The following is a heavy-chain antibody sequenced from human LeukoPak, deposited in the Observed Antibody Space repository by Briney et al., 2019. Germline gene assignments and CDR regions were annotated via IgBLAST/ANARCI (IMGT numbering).Heavy chain of an antibody. CDR1: GGTFRHYA. CDR2: IIPIFDSP. V-gene: IGHV1-69*05. J-gene: IGHJ4*02. D-gene: IGHD6-25*01. CDR3: ARQVVAAGFDD. Sequence: SVKVSCKASGGTFRHYAISWVRLAPGQGLEWMGGIIPIFDSPTYGQKFQDRVTMTTDESTSTAYLELGSLTSDDTAVYYCARQVVAAGFDDWGQGTLVTVSS.